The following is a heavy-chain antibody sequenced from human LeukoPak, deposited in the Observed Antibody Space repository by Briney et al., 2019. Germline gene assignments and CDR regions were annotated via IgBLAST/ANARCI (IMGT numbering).Heavy chain of an antibody. Sequence: ASVKVSCKASGYTFTGYNLHWVRQAPGQGLEWVGWVNPNTGGTNYAQRFQGRVTMTRDTSISTVYMELSRLRSDDTAVYYCARHSGYVAFDYWGQGTLVTVSS. J-gene: IGHJ4*02. D-gene: IGHD5-12*01. CDR2: VNPNTGGT. CDR1: GYTFTGYN. V-gene: IGHV1-2*02. CDR3: ARHSGYVAFDY.